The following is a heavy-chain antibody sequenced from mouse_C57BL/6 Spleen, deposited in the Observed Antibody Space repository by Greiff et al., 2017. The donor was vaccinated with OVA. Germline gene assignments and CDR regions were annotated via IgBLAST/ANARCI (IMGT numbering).Heavy chain of an antibody. Sequence: EVKLQESGPGLVKPSQSLSLTCSVTGYSITSGYYLNWIRQFPGNKLEWMRYISYDGSNNYNPSLKNRISITRDTSKNQFVLKLNSVTTEDTATYYCARKGSNYARDYWGQGTSVTVSS. J-gene: IGHJ4*01. CDR3: ARKGSNYARDY. CDR2: ISYDGSN. V-gene: IGHV3-6*01. D-gene: IGHD1-1*01. CDR1: GYSITSGYY.